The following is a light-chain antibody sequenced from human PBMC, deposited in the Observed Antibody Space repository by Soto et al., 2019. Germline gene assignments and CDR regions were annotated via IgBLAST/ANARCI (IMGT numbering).Light chain of an antibody. CDR2: DAA. CDR3: QQYDSLPLT. Sequence: DIRVPQSPSSLSASVGERVTITCQASQDISNYLNWYQQKPGKAPKLLIYDAANLETGVPSRFSGSGSGTDFIFTISRLQPEDIATYYCQQYDSLPLTFGQGTKVEI. CDR1: QDISNY. J-gene: IGKJ1*01. V-gene: IGKV1-33*01.